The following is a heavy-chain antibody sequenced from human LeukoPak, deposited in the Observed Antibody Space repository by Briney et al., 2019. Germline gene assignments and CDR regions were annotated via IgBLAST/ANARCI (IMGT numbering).Heavy chain of an antibody. CDR3: ARGTGFSVFDF. V-gene: IGHV3-74*01. CDR2: INGDETSA. Sequence: PGGSLRLSCVASGFSFSSFWTHWVRRAPGKGLLWVSSINGDETSATYADSVKGRFSISRDNAKNTLYLQMNSLRDEDTAIYHCARGTGFSVFDFWGQGNLVTVSS. CDR1: GFSFSSFW. J-gene: IGHJ4*02. D-gene: IGHD3/OR15-3a*01.